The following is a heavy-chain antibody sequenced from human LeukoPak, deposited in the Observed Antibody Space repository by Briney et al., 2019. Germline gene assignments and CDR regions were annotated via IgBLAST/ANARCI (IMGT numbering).Heavy chain of an antibody. CDR1: GGTFSSYA. CDR3: ARDGGSSWYANWFDP. J-gene: IGHJ5*02. D-gene: IGHD6-13*01. Sequence: GASVKVSCKASGGTFSSYAISWVRQAPGQGLEWMGGIIPIFGTANYAQKFQGRVTITADESTGTAYMELSSLRSEDTAVYYCARDGGSSWYANWFDPWGQGTLVTVSS. V-gene: IGHV1-69*13. CDR2: IIPIFGTA.